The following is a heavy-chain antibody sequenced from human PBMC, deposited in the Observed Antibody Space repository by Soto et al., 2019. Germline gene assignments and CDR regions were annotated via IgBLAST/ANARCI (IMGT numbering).Heavy chain of an antibody. D-gene: IGHD6-13*01. CDR1: GFSFSDHY. V-gene: IGHV3-72*01. Sequence: GGSLRLSCAGSGFSFSDHYMDWVRQAPGKGLEWVGRSRNRPKKYTTEYAASVKGRFTISRDDSKNSLYLQMNSLKTEDTAVYYFVRMSAAASNGFDIRGQGTMVTVSS. CDR3: VRMSAAASNGFDI. CDR2: SRNRPKKYTT. J-gene: IGHJ3*02.